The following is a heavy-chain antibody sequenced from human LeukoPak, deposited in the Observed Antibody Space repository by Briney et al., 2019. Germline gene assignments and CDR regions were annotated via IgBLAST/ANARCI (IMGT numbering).Heavy chain of an antibody. D-gene: IGHD3-22*01. CDR3: ARARDSYYYDSSGYYPHYYFDY. CDR1: GGSISSYY. J-gene: IGHJ4*02. V-gene: IGHV4-59*01. Sequence: SETLSLTCTVSGGSISSYYWSWIRQPPGKRLEWIGYIYYSGSTNYNPSLKSRVTISVDTSKNQFSLKLSSVTAADTAVYYCARARDSYYYDSSGYYPHYYFDYWGQGTLVTVSS. CDR2: IYYSGST.